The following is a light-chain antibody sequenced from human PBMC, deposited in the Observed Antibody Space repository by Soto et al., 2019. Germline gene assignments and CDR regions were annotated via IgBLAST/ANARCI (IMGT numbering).Light chain of an antibody. V-gene: IGKV3-20*01. Sequence: VMTQSPATLSVSPGERATLSCTASQSINSNLAWYQQKPGQAPRLLISFASRRATGVPDRFSGSGSGTDFTLTISSLEPEDFAVYYCQQYGNSPLTFGGGTKVDIK. J-gene: IGKJ4*01. CDR1: QSINSN. CDR2: FAS. CDR3: QQYGNSPLT.